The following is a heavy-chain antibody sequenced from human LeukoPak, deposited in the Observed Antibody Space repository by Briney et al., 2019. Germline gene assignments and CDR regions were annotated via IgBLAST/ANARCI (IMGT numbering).Heavy chain of an antibody. CDR3: ARTHDYGDYFGAFDI. CDR2: IYSGGST. J-gene: IGHJ3*02. Sequence: PGGSLRLSCAASGFTVSSNYMSWVRQAPGKGLEWVSVIYSGGSTYYADSVKGRFTISGDNSKNTLYLQMNSLRAEDTAVYYCARTHDYGDYFGAFDIWGQGTMVTVSS. V-gene: IGHV3-66*02. CDR1: GFTVSSNY. D-gene: IGHD4-17*01.